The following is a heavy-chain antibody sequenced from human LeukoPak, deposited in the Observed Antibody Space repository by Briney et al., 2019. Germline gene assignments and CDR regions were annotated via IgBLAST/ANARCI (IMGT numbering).Heavy chain of an antibody. J-gene: IGHJ4*02. CDR2: ISGSGGST. D-gene: IGHD6-19*01. Sequence: QPGRSLRLSCAASGFTFSSYAMSWVRQAPGKGLEWVSAISGSGGSTYYADSVKGRFTISRDNSKNTLYLQMNSLRAEDTAVYYCAEGGSSGWYPGYWGQGTLVTVSS. CDR1: GFTFSSYA. CDR3: AEGGSSGWYPGY. V-gene: IGHV3-23*01.